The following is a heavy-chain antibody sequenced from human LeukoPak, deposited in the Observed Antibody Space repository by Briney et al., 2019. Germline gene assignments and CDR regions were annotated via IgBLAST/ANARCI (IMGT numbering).Heavy chain of an antibody. D-gene: IGHD2-2*01. J-gene: IGHJ5*02. Sequence: SETLSLTCAVYGGSFSPYYWSWIRQSPDKGLEWIGEINHSRSTNYNPSLKSRVTISVDTSKNQFSLKLSSVTAADTAVYYCARDLGVVPAWGWFDPWGQGTLVTVSS. CDR1: GGSFSPYY. CDR3: ARDLGVVPAWGWFDP. CDR2: INHSRST. V-gene: IGHV4-34*01.